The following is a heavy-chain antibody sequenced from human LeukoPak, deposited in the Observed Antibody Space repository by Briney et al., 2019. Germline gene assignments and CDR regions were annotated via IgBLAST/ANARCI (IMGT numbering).Heavy chain of an antibody. V-gene: IGHV3-7*03. CDR3: ASGGLYNWFDP. J-gene: IGHJ5*02. CDR1: GFTFSSYW. Sequence: GGSLRLSCAASGFTFSSYWMSWVRQAPGKGLEWVANIKQDGSEKYYVDSVKGRFTISRDNAKNSLYLQMNSLRAEDTAVYYCASGGLYNWFDPWGQGTLVTVSS. D-gene: IGHD2/OR15-2a*01. CDR2: IKQDGSEK.